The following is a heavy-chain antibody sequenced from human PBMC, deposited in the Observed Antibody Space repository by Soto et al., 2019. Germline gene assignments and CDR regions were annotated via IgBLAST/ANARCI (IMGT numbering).Heavy chain of an antibody. J-gene: IGHJ4*02. CDR1: GGIFTNSW. CDR2: IYPGDSDT. V-gene: IGHV5-51*01. D-gene: IGHD2-21*01. Sequence: PGESLQISCKGSGGIFTNSWIGWVRQMTGKGLEWMGIIYPGDSDTRYSPSFQGQVTISADKSISTAYLQWTSLKASDTAMYYCARELYCGGVICSFDYWGQGTLVTVSS. CDR3: ARELYCGGVICSFDY.